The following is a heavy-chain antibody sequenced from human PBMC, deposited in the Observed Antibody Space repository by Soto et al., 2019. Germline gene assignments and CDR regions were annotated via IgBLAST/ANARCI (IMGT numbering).Heavy chain of an antibody. J-gene: IGHJ6*01. Sequence: GASVKVSCKVSGYTLTELSMHWVRQAPGKGLEWMGGFDPEDGETIYAQKFQGRVTMTEDTSTDTAYMKLSSLRSEDTAVYYCATGGYCSGGSCYPPGKYYYYYYGMDVWDQGTTVTVSS. V-gene: IGHV1-24*01. CDR2: FDPEDGET. CDR1: GYTLTELS. CDR3: ATGGYCSGGSCYPPGKYYYYYYGMDV. D-gene: IGHD2-15*01.